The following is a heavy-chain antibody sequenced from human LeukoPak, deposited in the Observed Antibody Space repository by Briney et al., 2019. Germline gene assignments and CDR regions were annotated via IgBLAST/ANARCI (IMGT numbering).Heavy chain of an antibody. CDR2: IYYSGST. CDR1: GGSISSYY. CDR3: ARCYDFWSGYPFDY. V-gene: IGHV4-59*01. D-gene: IGHD3-3*01. J-gene: IGHJ4*02. Sequence: PSETLSLTCTVSGGSISSYYWSWIRQPPGKGLEWIGYIYYSGSTNYNPSLKSRVTISVDTSKNQFSLKLSSVTAADTAVYYCARCYDFWSGYPFDYWGQGTLATVSS.